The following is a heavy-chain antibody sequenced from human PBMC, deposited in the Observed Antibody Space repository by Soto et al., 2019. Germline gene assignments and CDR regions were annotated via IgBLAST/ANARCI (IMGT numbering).Heavy chain of an antibody. Sequence: GGSLRLSCAASGFTVSSNYMSWVRQAPGKGLEWVSVIYSGGSTYYADSVKGRFTISRDNSKNTLYLQMNSLRAEDTAVYYCARDSGVVATYGMDVWGQGTRVTVSS. CDR2: IYSGGST. V-gene: IGHV3-53*01. D-gene: IGHD1-26*01. CDR1: GFTVSSNY. CDR3: ARDSGVVATYGMDV. J-gene: IGHJ6*02.